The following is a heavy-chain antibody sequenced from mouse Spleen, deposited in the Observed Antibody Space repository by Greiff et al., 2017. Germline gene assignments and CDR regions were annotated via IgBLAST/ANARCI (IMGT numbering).Heavy chain of an antibody. Sequence: VQLQQSGPVLVKPGASVKMSCKASGYTFTDYYMNWVKQSHGKSLEWIGVINPYNGGTSYNQKFKGKATLTVDKSSSTAYMELNSLTSEDSAVYYCARGTGRGLFAYWGQGTLVTVSA. CDR3: ARGTGRGLFAY. V-gene: IGHV1-19*01. J-gene: IGHJ3*01. CDR2: INPYNGGT. D-gene: IGHD4-1*01. CDR1: GYTFTDYY.